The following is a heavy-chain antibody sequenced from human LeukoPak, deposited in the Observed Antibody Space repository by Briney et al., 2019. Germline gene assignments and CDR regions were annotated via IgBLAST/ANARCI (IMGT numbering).Heavy chain of an antibody. D-gene: IGHD3-16*01. CDR3: ARVGDYYYYMDV. V-gene: IGHV4-38-2*02. CDR2: IYHSGST. Sequence: SETLSLTCTVSGYSISSGYYWGWIRQPPGKGLEWIGSIYHSGSTNYNPSLKSRVTISVDTSKNQFSLQLSSVTAADTAVYYCARVGDYYYYMDVWGKGTTVTVSS. CDR1: GYSISSGYY. J-gene: IGHJ6*03.